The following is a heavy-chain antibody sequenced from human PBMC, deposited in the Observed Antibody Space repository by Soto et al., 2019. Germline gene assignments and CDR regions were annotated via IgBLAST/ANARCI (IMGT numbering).Heavy chain of an antibody. Sequence: ASVKVSCKASGYTFTSYGISWVRQAPGQGLEWMGWISAYNGNTNYAQKLQGRVTMTTDTSTSTAYMELRGLRSDDTAVYYCARDDGSGITPWDYYYGMDVWGQGTTVTVSS. CDR3: ARDDGSGITPWDYYYGMDV. CDR2: ISAYNGNT. V-gene: IGHV1-18*04. D-gene: IGHD3-10*01. CDR1: GYTFTSYG. J-gene: IGHJ6*02.